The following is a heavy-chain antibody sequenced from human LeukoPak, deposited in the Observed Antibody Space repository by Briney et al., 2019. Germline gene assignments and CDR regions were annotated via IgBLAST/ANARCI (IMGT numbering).Heavy chain of an antibody. Sequence: ASVKVSCKASGYTFTSYDINWVRQATGQGLEWMGWMNPNSGNTGYAQKFQGRVTMTRNTSVSAAYMELSSLRSEDTAMYYCARGRYCSRTSCYMEGDSWGQGTLVTVSS. CDR2: MNPNSGNT. V-gene: IGHV1-8*01. CDR1: GYTFTSYD. J-gene: IGHJ4*02. D-gene: IGHD2-2*02. CDR3: ARGRYCSRTSCYMEGDS.